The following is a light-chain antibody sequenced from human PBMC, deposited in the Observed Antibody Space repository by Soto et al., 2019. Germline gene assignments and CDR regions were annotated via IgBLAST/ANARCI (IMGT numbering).Light chain of an antibody. J-gene: IGLJ1*01. V-gene: IGLV2-14*03. CDR1: SSDVGAYDY. Sequence: QSALTQPASVSGSPGQSITISCTGTSSDVGAYDYVSWYQQHPDKAPKLMIYEVSNRPSGVSNRFSGSKSVNTATLTISGLQADDEADYYCGSYTSSSTQVFGTGTKVTVL. CDR3: GSYTSSSTQV. CDR2: EVS.